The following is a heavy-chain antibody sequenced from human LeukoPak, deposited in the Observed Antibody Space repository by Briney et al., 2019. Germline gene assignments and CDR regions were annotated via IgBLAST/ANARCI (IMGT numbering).Heavy chain of an antibody. CDR2: VSYDGTKI. V-gene: IGHV3-30-3*01. D-gene: IGHD5-18*01. CDR3: ARDRVQIWSYVGTFDS. CDR1: GFTLTSYP. Sequence: AGGSLRLSCATSGFTLTSYPMHWVRQAPGKGLEWVAVVSYDGTKISYADSVKGRFTMSRDISKNTLYLQMNSLKPEDSALYYCARDRVQIWSYVGTFDSWGQGTLVTVSS. J-gene: IGHJ4*02.